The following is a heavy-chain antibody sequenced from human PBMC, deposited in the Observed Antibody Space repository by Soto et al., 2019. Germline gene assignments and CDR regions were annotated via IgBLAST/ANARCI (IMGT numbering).Heavy chain of an antibody. J-gene: IGHJ3*02. CDR1: GGSISSGGYY. Sequence: QVQLQESGPGLVKPSQTLSLTCTVSGGSISSGGYYWSWIRQHPGKGLEWIGYISYSGSTYYNPSLKSRVTISVDTSKDQFSLKLSSVTAAHTAVYYCAREGAGPKGSSSWPDDAFDIWGQGTMVTVSS. CDR3: AREGAGPKGSSSWPDDAFDI. D-gene: IGHD6-13*01. CDR2: ISYSGST. V-gene: IGHV4-31*03.